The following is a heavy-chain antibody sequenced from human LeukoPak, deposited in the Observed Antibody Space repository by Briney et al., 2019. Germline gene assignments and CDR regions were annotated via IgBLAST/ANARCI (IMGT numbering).Heavy chain of an antibody. V-gene: IGHV3-66*02. CDR3: ASDFRVHYYYMDV. Sequence: GGSLRLSCAASGFTFSSYSMNWVRQAPGKGLEWVSVIYSGGSTYYADSVKGRFTISRDNSKNTLYLQMNSLRAEDTAVYYCASDFRVHYYYMDVWGKGTTVTVSS. CDR2: IYSGGST. CDR1: GFTFSSYS. J-gene: IGHJ6*03. D-gene: IGHD3-3*01.